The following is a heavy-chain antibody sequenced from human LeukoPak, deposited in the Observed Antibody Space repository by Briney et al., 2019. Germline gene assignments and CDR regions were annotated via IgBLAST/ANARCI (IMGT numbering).Heavy chain of an antibody. CDR1: GFTFSSYS. CDR3: ARDMRDYMDYYYSSMDV. V-gene: IGHV3-21*01. Sequence: GGSLGLFCAASGFTFSSYSMNWVRQAPGKGLEWVSSISSRSCYIYYADSVKGRSTISRDNAKNSLHLQMNSLRDEDTAVYYCARDMRDYMDYYYSSMDVLGKGTTVTVSS. CDR2: ISSRSCYI. J-gene: IGHJ6*03. D-gene: IGHD4-11*01.